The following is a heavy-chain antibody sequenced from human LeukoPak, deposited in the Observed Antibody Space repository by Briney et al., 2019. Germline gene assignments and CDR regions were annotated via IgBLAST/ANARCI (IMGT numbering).Heavy chain of an antibody. J-gene: IGHJ4*02. CDR1: GGSISSSGYY. CDR2: IYYSGST. Sequence: PSETLSLTCTVSGGSISSSGYYWGWIRQPPGKGLEWIGSIYYSGSTYYNSSLKSRVTISVDTSKNQFSLKLSSVTAADTAVYYCARAPDRVVGATLMLDSWGQGTLVTVSS. D-gene: IGHD1-26*01. CDR3: ARAPDRVVGATLMLDS. V-gene: IGHV4-39*07.